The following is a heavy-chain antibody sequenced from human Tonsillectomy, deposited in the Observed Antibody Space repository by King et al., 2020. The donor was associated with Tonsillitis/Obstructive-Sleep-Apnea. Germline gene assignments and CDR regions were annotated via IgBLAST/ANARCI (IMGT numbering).Heavy chain of an antibody. CDR3: APRYCSGGSCFDAVNI. V-gene: IGHV3-73*01. CDR1: GFSFSGSA. CDR2: IRSKANTHAT. Sequence: VQLVESGGGLVQPGGSLKLSCAASGFSFSGSAMHWVRQASGKGLEWVGRIRSKANTHATAYAASVKGRFTISRDDSKNTAYLQMNSLKTEDTAVYYCAPRYCSGGSCFDAVNIWGQGTMGTVSS. D-gene: IGHD2-15*01. J-gene: IGHJ3*02.